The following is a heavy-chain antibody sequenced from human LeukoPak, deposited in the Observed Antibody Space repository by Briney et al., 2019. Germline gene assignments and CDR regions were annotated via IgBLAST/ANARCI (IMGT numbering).Heavy chain of an antibody. J-gene: IGHJ4*02. CDR2: INWNGGST. CDR1: GFTFDDYG. CDR3: ARDGYSGYDSQDDY. Sequence: SGGSLRLSCAASGFTFDDYGMSWVRQAPGKGLEWVSGINWNGGSTGYADSVKGRFTISRDNAKNSLYLQMNSLRAEETALYYCARDGYSGYDSQDDYWGQGTLVTVSS. V-gene: IGHV3-20*04. D-gene: IGHD5-12*01.